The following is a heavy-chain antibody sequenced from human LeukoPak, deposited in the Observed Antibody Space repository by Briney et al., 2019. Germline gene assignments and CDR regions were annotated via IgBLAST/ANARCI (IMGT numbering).Heavy chain of an antibody. CDR1: GFTFSSYA. CDR3: AKGLYFGELLGPCDF. Sequence: GSLRLSCAASGFTFSSYAMTWVRQAPGKGLEWVSVISGNDASTYYADSAKGRFTISRDNSNNTLYLQMNSLRAEDTAVYYCAKGLYFGELLGPCDFWGQGTLVTVSS. V-gene: IGHV3-23*01. D-gene: IGHD3-10*01. J-gene: IGHJ4*02. CDR2: ISGNDAST.